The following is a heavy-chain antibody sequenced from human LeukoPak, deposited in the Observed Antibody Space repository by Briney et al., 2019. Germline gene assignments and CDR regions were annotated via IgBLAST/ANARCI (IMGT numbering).Heavy chain of an antibody. CDR2: IHPPSGGT. CDR1: GYTFTDYY. CDR3: VRDPGWLQVDF. D-gene: IGHD5-24*01. Sequence: GASVKVSCKASGYTFTDYYLHWVRQAPGQGLVWMGWIHPPSGGTNYAEKLQGRVTMTRDTSISTAYMELSRLTSDDAGVYYCVRDPGWLQVDFWGQGTLLTVSS. V-gene: IGHV1-2*02. J-gene: IGHJ4*02.